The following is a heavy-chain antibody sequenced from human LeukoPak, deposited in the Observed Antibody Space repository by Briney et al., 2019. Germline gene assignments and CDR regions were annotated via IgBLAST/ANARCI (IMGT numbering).Heavy chain of an antibody. Sequence: SETLSLTCTVSGGSIRSYYWSWIRQPPGKGLEWIAYIYYSGSTNYNPSLKSRVTISVDTSKNQFSLKLSSVTAADTAVYYCARGLSYGYHRRRNYFDYWGQGTLVTVSS. J-gene: IGHJ4*02. D-gene: IGHD5-18*01. CDR2: IYYSGST. CDR3: ARGLSYGYHRRRNYFDY. CDR1: GGSIRSYY. V-gene: IGHV4-59*12.